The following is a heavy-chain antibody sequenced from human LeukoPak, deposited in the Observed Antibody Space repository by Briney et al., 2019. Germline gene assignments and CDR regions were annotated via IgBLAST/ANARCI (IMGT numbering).Heavy chain of an antibody. CDR1: GFTFSTYS. D-gene: IGHD5-24*01. V-gene: IGHV3-21*01. J-gene: IGHJ4*02. CDR2: ISDDSNYI. Sequence: GGSLRLSCAASGFTFSTYSGNWIRQAPGKGLEWVSSISDDSNYIFYADSVKGRFTISRDNAKNSLYLQMNSLRAEDTAVYYCARDGYNYAGSDYWGQGTLVTVSS. CDR3: ARDGYNYAGSDY.